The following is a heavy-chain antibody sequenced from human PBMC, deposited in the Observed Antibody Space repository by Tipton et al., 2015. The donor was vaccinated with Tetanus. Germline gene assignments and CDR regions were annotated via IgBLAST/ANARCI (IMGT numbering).Heavy chain of an antibody. J-gene: IGHJ4*02. D-gene: IGHD6-13*01. Sequence: TLSLTCTVSGDPISSGGPYWSWIRQFPGKGLEWMGYIHHTGSTYYNPSLKSRVTTSVDTSKNQFSLKLSSVTAADTAVYYCARAGGGSWGNFDYWGQGTLVTVSS. CDR3: ARAGGGSWGNFDY. V-gene: IGHV4-31*03. CDR2: IHHTGST. CDR1: GDPISSGGPY.